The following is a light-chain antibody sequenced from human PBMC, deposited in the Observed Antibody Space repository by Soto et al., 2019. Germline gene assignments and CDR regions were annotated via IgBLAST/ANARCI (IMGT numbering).Light chain of an antibody. CDR2: DAS. Sequence: DIQMTQSPSTLSTSIGDRVTITCRASQSISDSLAWYQQKPGKAPFLLISDASNLERGVPSRFSGSRSGTEFTLTISSMQPDDFATYYCQQYSGYSRTFGQGTKVDIK. J-gene: IGKJ1*01. CDR1: QSISDS. V-gene: IGKV1-5*01. CDR3: QQYSGYSRT.